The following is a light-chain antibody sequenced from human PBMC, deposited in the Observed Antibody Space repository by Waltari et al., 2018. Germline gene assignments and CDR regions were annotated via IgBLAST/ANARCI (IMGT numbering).Light chain of an antibody. V-gene: IGLV2-14*01. J-gene: IGLJ2*01. Sequence: QSALTQPASVSGSPGQSITISCTGTSSDVGGYNYVSWYQQHPGKAPKLMIYDVSNRPSGVSNRFSGSKSGNSASLTICGLQSEDEADYYCSSYTSSSTSVVFGGGTKLTVL. CDR1: SSDVGGYNY. CDR3: SSYTSSSTSVV. CDR2: DVS.